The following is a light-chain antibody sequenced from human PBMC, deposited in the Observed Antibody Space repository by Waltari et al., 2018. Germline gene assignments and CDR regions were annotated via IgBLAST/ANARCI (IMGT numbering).Light chain of an antibody. J-gene: IGLJ3*02. V-gene: IGLV4-69*01. Sequence: QLVLTQSPSASASLGASVKLTCTLSSGHSSNIIAWHQQHPKKGPRYLMKVNSDGSDSKGDDVPDRFSGSSSGAERYLTISSLQSEDEADYYCQTGGHGTWVFGGGTKLTVL. CDR1: SGHSSNI. CDR2: VNSDGSD. CDR3: QTGGHGTWV.